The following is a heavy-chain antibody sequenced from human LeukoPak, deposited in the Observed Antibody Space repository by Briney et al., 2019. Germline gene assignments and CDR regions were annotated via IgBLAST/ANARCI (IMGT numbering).Heavy chain of an antibody. CDR1: GFTFSSYG. CDR3: ARGVGRITMIVGAHYYYMDV. D-gene: IGHD3-22*01. CDR2: IWYDGSTK. V-gene: IGHV3-33*01. J-gene: IGHJ6*03. Sequence: GGSLRLSCAASGFTFSSYGMHWVRQAPGKGLEWVAVIWYDGSTKYYADSVNGRFTISRDNSKNTLYLQMNSLRAEDTAVYYCARGVGRITMIVGAHYYYMDVWGKGTTVTVSS.